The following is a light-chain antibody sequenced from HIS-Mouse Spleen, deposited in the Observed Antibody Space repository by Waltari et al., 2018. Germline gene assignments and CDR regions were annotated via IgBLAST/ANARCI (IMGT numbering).Light chain of an antibody. CDR1: KLGHQY. Sequence: YELAQPPSVSVPPAQNATVTSAVDKLGHQYCSWYQQKPGQSPVLVIYQDSKRPSGIPERFSGSNSGNTATLTISGTQAMDEADYYCQAWDSSTVVFGGGTKLTVL. CDR2: QDS. CDR3: QAWDSSTVV. J-gene: IGLJ2*01. V-gene: IGLV3-1*01.